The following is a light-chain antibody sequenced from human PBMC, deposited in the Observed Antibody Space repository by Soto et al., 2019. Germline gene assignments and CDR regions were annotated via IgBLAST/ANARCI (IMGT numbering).Light chain of an antibody. CDR2: AAS. V-gene: IGKV1-39*01. Sequence: DIQMTQSPSSLSASVGDRVTITCRATQSISSYLNWYQQRPGKAPKLLIFAASSLQSGVPSRFSGSGSGTDFTLTISSLRPEDCTTYYCQQSYSTPTFGQGTKLEIK. CDR1: QSISSY. CDR3: QQSYSTPT. J-gene: IGKJ2*01.